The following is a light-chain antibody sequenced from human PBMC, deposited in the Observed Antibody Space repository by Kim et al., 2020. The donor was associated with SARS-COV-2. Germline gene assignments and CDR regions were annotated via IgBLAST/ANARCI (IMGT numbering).Light chain of an antibody. J-gene: IGKJ4*01. Sequence: ASVGTRVTISCRASQGLGSGLAWYQQKPGKAPKLLIYYASNSRTGVPPRFSGSGSGTEFTLTIDGLQPEDFATYYCQQASSFPLTFGGGTKVDIK. CDR3: QQASSFPLT. V-gene: IGKV1-12*01. CDR2: YAS. CDR1: QGLGSG.